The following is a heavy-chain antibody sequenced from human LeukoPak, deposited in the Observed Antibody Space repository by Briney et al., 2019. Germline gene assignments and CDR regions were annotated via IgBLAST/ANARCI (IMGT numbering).Heavy chain of an antibody. V-gene: IGHV1-69*06. J-gene: IGHJ6*03. CDR2: IIPIFGTA. D-gene: IGHD6-19*01. CDR1: GGTFSSYA. Sequence: PGASVKVSCKASGGTFSSYAISWVRQAPGQGLEWMGGIIPIFGTANYAQKFQGRVTITADKSTSTAYMELSSLRSEDTAVYYCARDVGWDLGGNYYYYYMAVWGKGTTVTVSS. CDR3: ARDVGWDLGGNYYYYYMAV.